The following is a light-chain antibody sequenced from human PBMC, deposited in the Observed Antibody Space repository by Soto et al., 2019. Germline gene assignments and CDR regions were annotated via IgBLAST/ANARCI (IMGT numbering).Light chain of an antibody. CDR3: QQDYNLPPT. CDR2: GAS. Sequence: EIVMTQSPATLSLSPGERATLSCRASQSVSSSFLSWFQLKRGQAPRFLIYGASTRATGIPARFSGSGSGTDFTLTISSLQPEDFVVYCCQQDYNLPPTFGPGTKVDIK. V-gene: IGKV3D-7*01. CDR1: QSVSSSF. J-gene: IGKJ3*01.